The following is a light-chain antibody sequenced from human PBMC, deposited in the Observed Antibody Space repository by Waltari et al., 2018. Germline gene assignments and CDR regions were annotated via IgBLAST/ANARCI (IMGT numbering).Light chain of an antibody. CDR2: QDT. CDR1: ELGDKF. V-gene: IGLV3-1*01. Sequence: SYELTQPPSVSVSPGQTASITCSGDELGDKFSFWYQQKPGQSPLLVIFQDTKRPSGIPELFSGSNSGNTATLTITGTQSMDEADYYCQVWDSNTFVVFGGGTKLTVL. J-gene: IGLJ2*01. CDR3: QVWDSNTFVV.